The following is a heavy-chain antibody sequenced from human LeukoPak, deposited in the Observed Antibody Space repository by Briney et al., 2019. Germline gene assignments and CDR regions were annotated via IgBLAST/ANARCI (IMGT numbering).Heavy chain of an antibody. Sequence: GGSLRLSCAASGSTFSSYSMNWVRQAPGKGLEWVAVISYDGSNKYYADSVKGRFTISRDNSKNTLYLQMNSLRAEDTAVYYCARAINSIQLWFTLPWDWGQGTLVTVSS. J-gene: IGHJ4*02. CDR2: ISYDGSNK. V-gene: IGHV3-30*03. CDR3: ARAINSIQLWFTLPWD. D-gene: IGHD5-18*01. CDR1: GSTFSSYS.